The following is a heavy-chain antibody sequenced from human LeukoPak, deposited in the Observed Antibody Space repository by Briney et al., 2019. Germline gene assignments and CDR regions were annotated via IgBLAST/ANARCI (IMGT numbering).Heavy chain of an antibody. V-gene: IGHV4-61*02. CDR1: GGSISSGSYY. Sequence: SETLSLTCTVSGGSISSGSYYWSWIRHAAGKGLEWIGRIYTSGTTNYNPSLKSRVTISIDTSKNQFSLKLSSVTAADTAVYYCARGTLRALRLGEFDYWGQGTLVTVSS. CDR2: IYTSGTT. CDR3: ARGTLRALRLGEFDY. D-gene: IGHD3-16*01. J-gene: IGHJ4*02.